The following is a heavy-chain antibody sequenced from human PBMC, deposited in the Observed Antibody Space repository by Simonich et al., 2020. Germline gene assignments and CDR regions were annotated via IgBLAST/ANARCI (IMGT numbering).Heavy chain of an antibody. Sequence: QVQLVQSGAEVKKPGASVKVSCKASGYTFTGSYMHWVRQAPGQGLEWMGWINPNRGGTNYAQKFQGRVTMTRDTSISTAYMELSRLRSDDTAVYYCARDSYSSWYFDLWGRGTLVTVSS. CDR1: GYTFTGSY. V-gene: IGHV1-2*02. CDR2: INPNRGGT. D-gene: IGHD6-13*01. CDR3: ARDSYSSWYFDL. J-gene: IGHJ2*01.